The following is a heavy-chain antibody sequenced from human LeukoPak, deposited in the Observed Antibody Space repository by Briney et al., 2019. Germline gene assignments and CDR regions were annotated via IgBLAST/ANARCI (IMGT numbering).Heavy chain of an antibody. J-gene: IGHJ4*02. CDR1: GFTFSSNW. CDR2: INSDGSTT. D-gene: IGHD3-22*01. V-gene: IGHV3-74*01. Sequence: GGSLRLSCAASGFTFSSNWMYWVRQAPGKGLVWVSRINSDGSTTSYADSVKGRFTISRDNAKNTLYLQMNSLRAEDTAVYHCAKDGSYYYDSSGYYQFDYWGQGTLVTVSS. CDR3: AKDGSYYYDSSGYYQFDY.